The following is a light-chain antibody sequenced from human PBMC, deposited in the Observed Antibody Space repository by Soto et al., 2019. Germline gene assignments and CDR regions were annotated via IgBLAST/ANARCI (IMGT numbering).Light chain of an antibody. Sequence: ALTQPASVSGSPGQSITISCTGTSSDVGSYNLVSWYQQHPGKAPKLMIYEVSKRPSGVSNRFSGSKSGNTASLTISGLQAEDEADYYCCSYAGSSTSLVFGTGTKVTVL. J-gene: IGLJ1*01. CDR3: CSYAGSSTSLV. CDR1: SSDVGSYNL. V-gene: IGLV2-23*02. CDR2: EVS.